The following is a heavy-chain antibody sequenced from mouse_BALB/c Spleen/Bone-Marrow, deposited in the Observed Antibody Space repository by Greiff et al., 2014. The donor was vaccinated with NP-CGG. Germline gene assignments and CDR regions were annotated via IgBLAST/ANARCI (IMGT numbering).Heavy chain of an antibody. J-gene: IGHJ4*01. D-gene: IGHD1-1*02. V-gene: IGHV5-4*02. CDR2: ISDGGSYT. CDR3: ARDRGVQGYAMDY. Sequence: EVQVVESGGGLVKPGGSVKLSCAASGFTFSDYYMYWVHQSPEKRLEWVGTISDGGSYTYYPDSVKGRFTISRDIATNNLSLQMSSLKSEDTAMDYCARDRGVQGYAMDYWGQGTSVTVSS. CDR1: GFTFSDYY.